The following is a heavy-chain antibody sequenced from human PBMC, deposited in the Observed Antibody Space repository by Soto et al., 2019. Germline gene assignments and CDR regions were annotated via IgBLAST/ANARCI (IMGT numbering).Heavy chain of an antibody. CDR2: ISYDGIDK. J-gene: IGHJ4*02. CDR3: AKDRSLVRGPMPY. Sequence: PGGSLRLSCAASGFTFSNYGMHWVRQAPGKGLEWVAVISYDGIDKYYADSVKGRFSISRDNSKNTLYLQMNSLRAEDTAVYYCAKDRSLVRGPMPYGGQETLVKVPS. V-gene: IGHV3-30*18. CDR1: GFTFSNYG. D-gene: IGHD3-10*01.